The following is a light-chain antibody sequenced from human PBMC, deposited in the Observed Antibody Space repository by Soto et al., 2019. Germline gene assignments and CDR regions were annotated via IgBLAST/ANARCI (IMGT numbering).Light chain of an antibody. CDR2: AAS. V-gene: IGKV1-39*01. CDR1: ESIRNN. Sequence: DIQMTQSPSSLSASVGDRVTITCLASESIRNNLNWYQQKPGKAPKLLIYAASTLQSGVPSRFSGGGSGTEFTLTIGSLQPEDFTTYYCQQTYSTPRGAFGQGTKVEFK. J-gene: IGKJ1*01. CDR3: QQTYSTPRGA.